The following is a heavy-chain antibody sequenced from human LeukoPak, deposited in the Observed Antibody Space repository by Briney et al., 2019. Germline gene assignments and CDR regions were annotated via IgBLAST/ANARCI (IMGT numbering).Heavy chain of an antibody. D-gene: IGHD6-19*01. CDR1: GYTFTSYG. CDR3: ATGIAVAGTHY. Sequence: GASVKVSCKASGYTFTSYGISWVRQAPGQGLEWMGWISAYNGNTNYAQKLQGRVTMTTDTSTSTAYMELRGVTSGDTAVYYCATGIAVAGTHYWGQGTLVTVSS. V-gene: IGHV1-18*01. J-gene: IGHJ4*02. CDR2: ISAYNGNT.